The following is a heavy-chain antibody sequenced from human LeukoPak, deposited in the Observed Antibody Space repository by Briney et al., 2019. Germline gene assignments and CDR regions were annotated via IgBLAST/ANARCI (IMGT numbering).Heavy chain of an antibody. CDR3: ATRSKYSSSYYFDY. CDR1: GFTFSSYG. Sequence: GGSLRLSWAASGFTFSSYGMHWVRQAPGKGLEWVAFIRYDGSNKYYADSVKGRFTISRDNSKNTLYLQMNSLRAEDTAVYYCATRSKYSSSYYFDYWGQGTLVTVSS. J-gene: IGHJ4*02. D-gene: IGHD6-6*01. CDR2: IRYDGSNK. V-gene: IGHV3-30*02.